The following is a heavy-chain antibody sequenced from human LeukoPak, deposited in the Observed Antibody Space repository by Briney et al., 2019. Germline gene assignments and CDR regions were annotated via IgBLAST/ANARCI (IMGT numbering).Heavy chain of an antibody. CDR1: GGSISSYY. V-gene: IGHV4-59*01. D-gene: IGHD6-19*01. CDR2: IYYSGST. CDR3: ARETIAVAGTGAFDI. Sequence: SETLSLTCTVPGGSISSYYWSWIRQPPGKGLEWIGYIYYSGSTDYNPSLKSRATISVDTSKNQFSLKLSSVTAADTAVYYCARETIAVAGTGAFDIWGQGTMVTVSS. J-gene: IGHJ3*02.